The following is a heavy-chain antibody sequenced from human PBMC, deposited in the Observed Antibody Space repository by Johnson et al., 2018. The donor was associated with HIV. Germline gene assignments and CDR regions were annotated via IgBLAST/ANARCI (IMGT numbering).Heavy chain of an antibody. CDR2: ISWNSGTI. Sequence: VQLVESGGGLVQPGRSLRLSCAASGFTFDDFAMHWVRQAPGKGLEWVSGISWNSGTIAYADSVKGRFTISRDNAKNSLYLQMNSLRPEDTALYYCAKDMGSSWYDPWDAFDIWGQGTVVTVSS. J-gene: IGHJ3*02. D-gene: IGHD6-13*01. CDR3: AKDMGSSWYDPWDAFDI. CDR1: GFTFDDFA. V-gene: IGHV3-9*01.